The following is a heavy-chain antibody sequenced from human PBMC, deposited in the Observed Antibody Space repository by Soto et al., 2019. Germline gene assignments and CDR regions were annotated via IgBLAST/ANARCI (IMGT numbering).Heavy chain of an antibody. CDR3: AREPHTGYYFDY. Sequence: PGGSLTLSCAASGFTFSSYGMHWVRQAPGKGLEWVAVIWYDGSNKYYADSVKGRFTISRDNSKNTLYLQMNSLRAEDTAVYYCAREPHTGYYFDYWGQGTLVTVSS. D-gene: IGHD3-10*01. J-gene: IGHJ4*02. CDR2: IWYDGSNK. CDR1: GFTFSSYG. V-gene: IGHV3-33*01.